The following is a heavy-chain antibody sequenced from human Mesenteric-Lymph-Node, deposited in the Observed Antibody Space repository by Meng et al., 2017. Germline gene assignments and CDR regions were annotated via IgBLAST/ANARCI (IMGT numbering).Heavy chain of an antibody. Sequence: GGSLRLSCVDSTSTFRHKSMNWVRQAPGKGLEWVSAISSSTTYIFYADSVKGRFTISRDNTKNSVFLQLSSLRDEDTAVYYCASAQGRITMLREVVVLVDFGMDVWGQGATVTVSS. D-gene: IGHD3-10*01. CDR2: ISSSTTYI. V-gene: IGHV3-21*01. J-gene: IGHJ6*02. CDR1: TSTFRHKS. CDR3: ASAQGRITMLREVVVLVDFGMDV.